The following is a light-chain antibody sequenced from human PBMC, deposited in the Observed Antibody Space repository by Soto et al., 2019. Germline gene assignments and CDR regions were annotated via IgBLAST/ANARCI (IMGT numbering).Light chain of an antibody. J-gene: IGKJ4*01. V-gene: IGKV3-20*01. CDR3: QQYGTSPALT. Sequence: EIVMTQSPATLSVSPGERATLSCRASQSVSSNLAWYQQKPGQAPRLLIYGASSRATDISDRFSGSGSGTDFTLTISRLEPEDFAVYYCQQYGTSPALTFGGGTKVDIK. CDR2: GAS. CDR1: QSVSSN.